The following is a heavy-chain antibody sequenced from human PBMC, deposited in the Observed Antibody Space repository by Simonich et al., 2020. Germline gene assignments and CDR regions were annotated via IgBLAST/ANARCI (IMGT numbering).Heavy chain of an antibody. J-gene: IGHJ3*02. V-gene: IGHV1-2*02. CDR2: FNPNSGGT. CDR3: ARGRLTGDKGAFDI. D-gene: IGHD7-27*01. CDR1: GYTFTGYY. Sequence: QVQLVQSGAEVKKPGASVKVSCKASGYTFTGYYMHWVRQAPGQGLEWMGWFNPNSGGTNNAQKFQGRVTMTRDTSISTAYMELSRLRSDDTAVYYCARGRLTGDKGAFDIWGQGTMVTVSS.